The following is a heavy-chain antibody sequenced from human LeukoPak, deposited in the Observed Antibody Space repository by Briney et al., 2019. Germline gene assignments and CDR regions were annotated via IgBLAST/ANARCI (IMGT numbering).Heavy chain of an antibody. D-gene: IGHD6-13*01. CDR1: GGSISSGGYY. V-gene: IGHV4-31*03. Sequence: SETLSLTCTVSGGSISSGGYYWSWIRQHPGKGLEWIGYIYYSGSTYYNPSLKSRVTISVDTSKNQFSLKLSSVTAADTAVYYCARGGWGAAAGNPVDYGGQGTLVTVS. CDR2: IYYSGST. CDR3: ARGGWGAAAGNPVDY. J-gene: IGHJ4*02.